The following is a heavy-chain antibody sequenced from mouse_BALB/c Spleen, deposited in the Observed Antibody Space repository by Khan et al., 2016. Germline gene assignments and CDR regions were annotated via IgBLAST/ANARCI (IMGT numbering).Heavy chain of an antibody. J-gene: IGHJ3*01. CDR3: SRGGLYDGNLFAY. V-gene: IGHV5-17*02. CDR1: GFTFSSFG. D-gene: IGHD2-3*01. CDR2: ISSGSSTI. Sequence: EVQLLESGGGLVQPGGSRKLSCAASGFTFSSFGMHWVRQAPEKGLEWVAYISSGSSTIYYADTVKGRFTISRDNPKNTLFLQMTSLRSEDTAMYYCSRGGLYDGNLFAYWGQGTLVTVSA.